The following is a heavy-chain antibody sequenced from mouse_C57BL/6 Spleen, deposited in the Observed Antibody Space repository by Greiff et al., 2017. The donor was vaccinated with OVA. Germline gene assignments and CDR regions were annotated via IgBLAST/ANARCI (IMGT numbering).Heavy chain of an antibody. CDR1: GFTFTDYY. Sequence: EVKLEESGGGLVQPGGSLSLSCAASGFTFTDYYMSWVRQPPGKALEWLGFIRNKANGYTTEYSASVKGRFTISRDNSQSILYLQMNALRAEDSATYYCARYEDTPVFYAMDYWGQGTSVTVSS. D-gene: IGHD6-2*01. CDR2: IRNKANGYTT. J-gene: IGHJ4*01. CDR3: ARYEDTPVFYAMDY. V-gene: IGHV7-3*01.